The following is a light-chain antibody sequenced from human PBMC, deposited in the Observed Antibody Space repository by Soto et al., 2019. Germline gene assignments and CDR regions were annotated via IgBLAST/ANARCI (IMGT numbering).Light chain of an antibody. Sequence: QSALTQPASVSGSPGQSITISCTGTSSDVGGYNYVSWYQQHPGTAPKLMIYDVSNRPSGVSNRFSGSKSGNTASLTISGLQAEDEVDYYCSSYTSSSTLVVFGGGTQLPVL. CDR2: DVS. CDR3: SSYTSSSTLVV. V-gene: IGLV2-14*01. J-gene: IGLJ2*01. CDR1: SSDVGGYNY.